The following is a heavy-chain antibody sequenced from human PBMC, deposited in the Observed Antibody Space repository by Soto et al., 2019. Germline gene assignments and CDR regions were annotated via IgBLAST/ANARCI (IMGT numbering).Heavy chain of an antibody. CDR1: GGSISSGDYY. D-gene: IGHD3-10*01. CDR3: ATFKGGILWFGELSHFDP. V-gene: IGHV4-30-4*01. Sequence: QVQLQESGPGLVKPSQTLSLTCTVSGGSISSGDYYWSWIRQPPGKGLEWIGYIYYSGSTYYNPSFKSRVTISVDTSKNQFSLKLRSVTAADTAVYYCATFKGGILWFGELSHFDPWGQGTLVTVSS. J-gene: IGHJ5*02. CDR2: IYYSGST.